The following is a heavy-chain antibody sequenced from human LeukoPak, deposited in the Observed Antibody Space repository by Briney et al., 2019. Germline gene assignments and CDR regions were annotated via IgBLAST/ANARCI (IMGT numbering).Heavy chain of an antibody. CDR1: GFTFSSYS. CDR3: ATSGYFQSYNWFDP. D-gene: IGHD3-3*01. J-gene: IGHJ5*02. Sequence: GGSLRLSCAASGFTFSSYSMNWVRQAPGKGLEWVSSISSSSSYIYYADSVKGRFTISRDNAKNSLYLQMNSLRAEGTAVYYCATSGYFQSYNWFDPWGQGTLVTVSS. CDR2: ISSSSSYI. V-gene: IGHV3-21*01.